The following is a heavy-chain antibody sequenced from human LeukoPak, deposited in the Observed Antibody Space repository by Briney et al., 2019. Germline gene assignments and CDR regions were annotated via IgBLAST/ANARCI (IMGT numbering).Heavy chain of an antibody. V-gene: IGHV4-39*01. J-gene: IGHJ4*02. CDR1: GGSISSSSHY. Sequence: SETLSLTCTVSGGSISSSSHYWGWIRQPPGKGLEWIGSIYYSGSTYYNPSLESRVTISVDTSKDQFSLKVSSVTAADTAVYYCARRGASSSEEYWGQGTLVTVSS. D-gene: IGHD6-6*01. CDR2: IYYSGST. CDR3: ARRGASSSEEY.